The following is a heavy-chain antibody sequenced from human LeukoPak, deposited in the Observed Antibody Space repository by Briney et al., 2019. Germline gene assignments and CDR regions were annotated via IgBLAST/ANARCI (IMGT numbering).Heavy chain of an antibody. D-gene: IGHD5-24*01. Sequence: PGRSLRLSCAASGFTFDDYAMHWVRQAPGKGLEWVSGISWNSGSIGYADSVKGRFTISRDNAKNSLYLQMNSLRAEDTALYYCAREEMAYFDYWGQGTLVTVSS. CDR1: GFTFDDYA. V-gene: IGHV3-9*01. CDR3: AREEMAYFDY. J-gene: IGHJ4*02. CDR2: ISWNSGSI.